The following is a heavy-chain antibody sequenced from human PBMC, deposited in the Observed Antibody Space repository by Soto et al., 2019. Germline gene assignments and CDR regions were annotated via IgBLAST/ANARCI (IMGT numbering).Heavy chain of an antibody. CDR2: IYHSGST. V-gene: IGHV4-38-2*02. CDR3: ARDQREYYGSGSYSGPSAFDI. D-gene: IGHD3-10*01. CDR1: GYSISSGYY. Sequence: SETLSLTCTASGYSISSGYYWGWIRQPPGKGLEWIGSIYHSGSTYYNPSLKSRVTISVDTSKNQFSLKLSSVTAADTAVYYCARDQREYYGSGSYSGPSAFDIWGQGTMVTVSS. J-gene: IGHJ3*02.